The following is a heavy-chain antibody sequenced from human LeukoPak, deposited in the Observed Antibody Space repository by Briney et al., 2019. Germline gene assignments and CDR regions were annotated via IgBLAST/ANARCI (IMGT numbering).Heavy chain of an antibody. D-gene: IGHD2-21*02. J-gene: IGHJ3*02. Sequence: GGSLRLSCAASGFTFHSYWMHGVPHAPGEGRVGVSRINNDASSTTYAGSVKGRFTISRDNAKNTLYQQMTSLRAGDTAVYYCASLVVTGNWAFEIWGEGTMVSVSS. CDR3: ASLVVTGNWAFEI. CDR2: INNDASST. V-gene: IGHV3-74*01. CDR1: GFTFHSYW.